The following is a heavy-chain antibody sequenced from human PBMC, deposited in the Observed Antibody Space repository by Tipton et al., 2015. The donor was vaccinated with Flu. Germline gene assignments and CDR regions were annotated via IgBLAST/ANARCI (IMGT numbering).Heavy chain of an antibody. CDR3: TRHHTQNRYCSGGSCYSVY. Sequence: SLRLSCTASGFTFDDYAMSWFRQAPGKGLEWVGFIRSKAYGGTTEYAASVKGRFTISRDDSKSIAYLQMNSLKTEDTAVYYCTRHHTQNRYCSGGSCYSVYWGQGTLVTVSS. CDR2: IRSKAYGGTT. J-gene: IGHJ4*02. V-gene: IGHV3-49*03. D-gene: IGHD2-15*01. CDR1: GFTFDDYA.